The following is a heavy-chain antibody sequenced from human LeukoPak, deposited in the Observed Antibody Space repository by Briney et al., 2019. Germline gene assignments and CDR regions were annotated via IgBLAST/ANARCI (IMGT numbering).Heavy chain of an antibody. Sequence: PGGSLRLSCEVSGFTFSSYSMTWVRQVPGKGLEWIAYMTATSNTFYYADSVKGRFTISRDNARNSLFLQMNSLTVEDTAVYYCARSLSGYDPLPAFWGQGTLVTVSS. CDR2: MTATSNTF. J-gene: IGHJ1*01. CDR3: ARSLSGYDPLPAF. D-gene: IGHD5-12*01. CDR1: GFTFSSYS. V-gene: IGHV3-48*04.